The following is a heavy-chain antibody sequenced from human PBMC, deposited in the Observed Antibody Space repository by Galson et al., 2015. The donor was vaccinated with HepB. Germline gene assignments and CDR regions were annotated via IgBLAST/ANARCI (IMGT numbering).Heavy chain of an antibody. CDR2: IISDASSA. D-gene: IGHD2-8*01. V-gene: IGHV3-74*01. Sequence: SLRLSCAASGFTFSGYWMSWVRQAPGKGLVWVLRIISDASSATYADYVKGRFTITRDNATNTLYLQMNSLRAEDTAVYYCARDVFCTNDVCYDTFDIWGQGTMVTVSS. J-gene: IGHJ3*02. CDR3: ARDVFCTNDVCYDTFDI. CDR1: GFTFSGYW.